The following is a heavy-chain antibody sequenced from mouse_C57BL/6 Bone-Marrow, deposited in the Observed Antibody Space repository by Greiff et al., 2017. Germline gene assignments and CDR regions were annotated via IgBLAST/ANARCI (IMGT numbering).Heavy chain of an antibody. J-gene: IGHJ4*01. V-gene: IGHV14-4*01. D-gene: IGHD2-1*01. CDR2: IDPENGDT. CDR3: TPYGSYVGYYAMDY. Sequence: VQLQQSGAELVRPGASVKLSCTASGFNIKDDYMHWVKQRPEQGLEWIGWIDPENGDTEYASKFQGKATITADTSSNTAYLQLSSLTSEDTAVYYCTPYGSYVGYYAMDYWGQGTSVTVSS. CDR1: GFNIKDDY.